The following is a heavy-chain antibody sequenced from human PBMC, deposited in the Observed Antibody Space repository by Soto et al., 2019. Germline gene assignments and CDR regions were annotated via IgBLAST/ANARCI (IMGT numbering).Heavy chain of an antibody. V-gene: IGHV3-30*18. CDR1: GFTFSSYG. CDR2: ISYDGNNK. D-gene: IGHD3-3*01. J-gene: IGHJ5*02. CDR3: AKGAIPFGVVNNWFDP. Sequence: GGSLRLSCASSGFTFSSYGMHWVRQAPGKGLEWVAVISYDGNNKYYADSVKGRFIISRDNSKNTLYLQMNSLRAEDTAVFYCAKGAIPFGVVNNWFDPWGQGTLVTVSS.